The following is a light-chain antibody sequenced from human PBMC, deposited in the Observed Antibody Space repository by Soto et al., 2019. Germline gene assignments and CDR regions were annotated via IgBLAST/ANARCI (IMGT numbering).Light chain of an antibody. CDR1: QSVSSN. Sequence: EIVMTQSPATLYVSPGERATLSCRASQSVSSNLAWYQQKPGQAPRLLIYGASTRATGITARFSGSGSGTEFTLTISSLQSEDFAVYYCQQCKDWPLTVGGVTQVEIK. V-gene: IGKV3-15*01. J-gene: IGKJ4*01. CDR2: GAS. CDR3: QQCKDWPLT.